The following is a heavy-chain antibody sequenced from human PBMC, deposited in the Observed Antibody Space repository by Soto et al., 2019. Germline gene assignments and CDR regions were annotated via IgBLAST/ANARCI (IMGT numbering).Heavy chain of an antibody. D-gene: IGHD6-6*01. CDR3: AKAKSSSSVFGYYYYGMDV. V-gene: IGHV3-30*18. CDR1: GFTFSSYG. J-gene: IGHJ6*02. CDR2: ISYDGSNK. Sequence: SLRLSCAASGFTFSSYGMHWVRQAPGKGLEWVAVISYDGSNKYYADSVKGRFTISRDNSKNTLYLQMNSLRAEDTAVYYCAKAKSSSSVFGYYYYGMDVWGQGTTVTVSS.